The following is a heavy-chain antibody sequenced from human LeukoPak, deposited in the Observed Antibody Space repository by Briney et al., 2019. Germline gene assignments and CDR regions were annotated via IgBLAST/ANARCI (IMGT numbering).Heavy chain of an antibody. J-gene: IGHJ5*02. V-gene: IGHV4-38-2*02. CDR3: ARDGTSIAARRVSWFDP. CDR1: GYSISSGYY. D-gene: IGHD6-6*01. CDR2: IYHSGST. Sequence: SETLSLTCTVSGYSISSGYYWGWIRQPPGKGLEWIGSIYHSGSTYYNPSLKSRVTISVDTSKNQFSLKLSSVTAADTAVYYCARDGTSIAARRVSWFDPWGQGTLVTVSS.